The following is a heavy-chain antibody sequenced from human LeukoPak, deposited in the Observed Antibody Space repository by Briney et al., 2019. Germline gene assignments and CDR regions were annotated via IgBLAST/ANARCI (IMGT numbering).Heavy chain of an antibody. CDR2: ISGSGSNA. J-gene: IGHJ4*02. Sequence: GGSLRFSCAASGFAFSTYAMSWVRQAPGKGLEGVSSISGSGSNAYYADSVKGQFTISRDSSKSTLYLQMNSLRAEDTAVYYCAKSLTVTTRIHSIDPRGQGTLVTVSS. V-gene: IGHV3-23*01. D-gene: IGHD4-17*01. CDR3: AKSLTVTTRIHSIDP. CDR1: GFAFSTYA.